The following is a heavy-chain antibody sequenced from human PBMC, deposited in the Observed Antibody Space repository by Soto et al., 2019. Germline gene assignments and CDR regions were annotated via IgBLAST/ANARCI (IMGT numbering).Heavy chain of an antibody. Sequence: ATVKVSSEVSGHSFNSHGVAWVRQAPGQVLEWMGWISGYNAHFMYAAKFEERVTMTTDTATRTAYMELRSLRSDDTAVCCCPRGGGIVPLPEADYGGQGT. CDR3: PRGGGIVPLPEADY. J-gene: IGHJ4*02. D-gene: IGHD1-26*01. CDR2: ISGYNAHF. V-gene: IGHV1-18*04. CDR1: GHSFNSHG.